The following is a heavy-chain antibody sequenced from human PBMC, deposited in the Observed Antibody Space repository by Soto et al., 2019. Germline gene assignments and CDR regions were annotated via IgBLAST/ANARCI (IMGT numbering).Heavy chain of an antibody. D-gene: IGHD3-3*01. Sequence: SETLSLTCTVSGGSISSGVYYWSWIRQHPGKGLEWIGYIYYSGSTYYNPSLKSRVTISVDTSKNQFSLKLSSVTAADTAAYYCAREARDFWSGYYYYGMDVWGQGTTVTVPS. CDR3: AREARDFWSGYYYYGMDV. CDR1: GGSISSGVYY. J-gene: IGHJ6*02. V-gene: IGHV4-31*03. CDR2: IYYSGST.